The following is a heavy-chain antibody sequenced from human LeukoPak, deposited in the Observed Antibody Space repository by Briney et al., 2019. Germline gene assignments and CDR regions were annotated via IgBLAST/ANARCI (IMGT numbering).Heavy chain of an antibody. CDR3: ATDSGSRPLHYYYYGMDV. CDR1: GYTFTSYY. CDR2: INPSGGST. Sequence: ASVKVSCKASGYTFTSYYIHWVRQAPGQGLEWMGIINPSGGSTDYAQKFQGRVTMTEDTSTDTAYMELSSLRSEDTAVYYCATDSGSRPLHYYYYGMDVWGQGTTVTVSS. J-gene: IGHJ6*02. D-gene: IGHD1-26*01. V-gene: IGHV1-46*01.